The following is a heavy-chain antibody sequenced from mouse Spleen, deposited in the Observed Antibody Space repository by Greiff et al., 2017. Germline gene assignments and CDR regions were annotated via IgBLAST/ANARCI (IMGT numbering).Heavy chain of an antibody. J-gene: IGHJ1*01. CDR3: AKSPLSYWYIDV. CDR2: IDPSDSYT. Sequence: QVQLQQPGAELVKPGASVKLSCTASGYTFTSYWMQWVKQRPGQGLEWIGEIDPSDSYTNYNQKFKGKATLTVDTSSSTAYMQLSSLTSEDSAVYYCAKSPLSYWYIDVWGAGTTVTVSS. V-gene: IGHV1-50*01. CDR1: GYTFTSYW.